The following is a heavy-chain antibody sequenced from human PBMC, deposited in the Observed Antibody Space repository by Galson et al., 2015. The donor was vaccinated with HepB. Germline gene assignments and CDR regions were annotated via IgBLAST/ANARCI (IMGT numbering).Heavy chain of an antibody. Sequence: SLRLSCAASGFTFGDFGMNWVRQVPGKGLEWVSSLYWHGGSTRYAASVKGRFTISRDNARNSLYLQMNSLRAEDTALYYCARDRKYDNTGGIDYWGQGILVTVSS. CDR1: GFTFGDFG. D-gene: IGHD3-22*01. J-gene: IGHJ4*02. V-gene: IGHV3-20*04. CDR3: ARDRKYDNTGGIDY. CDR2: LYWHGGST.